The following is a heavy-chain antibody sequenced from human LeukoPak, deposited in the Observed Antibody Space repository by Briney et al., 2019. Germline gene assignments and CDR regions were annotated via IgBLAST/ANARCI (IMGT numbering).Heavy chain of an antibody. CDR1: GYTFTGYY. V-gene: IGHV1-2*02. CDR3: ARVPLGDYYFDY. CDR2: INPNSGGT. J-gene: IGHJ4*02. Sequence: ASVKVSCKASGYTFTGYYMHWVRQAPGQGLEWMGWINPNSGGTNYAQKFQGRVTMTRDTSISTAYMELRSLRSDDTAVYYCARVPLGDYYFDYWGQGTLVTVSS. D-gene: IGHD3-16*01.